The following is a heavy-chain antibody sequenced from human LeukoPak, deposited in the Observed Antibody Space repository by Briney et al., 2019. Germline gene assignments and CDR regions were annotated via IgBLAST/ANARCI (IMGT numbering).Heavy chain of an antibody. D-gene: IGHD3-10*01. J-gene: IGHJ4*02. CDR2: INSDGSST. Sequence: PGGSLRLSCAASGFTFSSYWMHWVRQAPGKGLVWVSRINSDGSSTSYADSVKGRFTISRDNAKNTLYLQMNSLRAEDTAVYYCARGHYYGSGSYYNGAMGEDYWGQGTLVTVSS. CDR1: GFTFSSYW. V-gene: IGHV3-74*01. CDR3: ARGHYYGSGSYYNGAMGEDY.